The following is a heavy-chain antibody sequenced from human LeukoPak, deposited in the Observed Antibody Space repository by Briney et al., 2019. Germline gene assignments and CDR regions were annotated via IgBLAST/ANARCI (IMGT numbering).Heavy chain of an antibody. J-gene: IGHJ4*02. CDR1: GGTFSSYA. D-gene: IGHD3-22*01. CDR2: IIPIFGTA. V-gene: IGHV1-69*13. CDR3: ARMYYYDSSGYYFDY. Sequence: ASVKVSCKASGGTFSSYAISWVRQAPGQGLEWMGGIIPIFGTANYAQKFQGRVTITADESTSTAYMELSSLRSEDTAVYYCARMYYYDSSGYYFDYWGQGTLVTVSS.